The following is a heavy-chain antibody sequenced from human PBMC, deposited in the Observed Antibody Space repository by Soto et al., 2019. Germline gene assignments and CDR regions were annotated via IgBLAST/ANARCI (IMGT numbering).Heavy chain of an antibody. Sequence: EVQLVESGGGLVQPGGSLRLSCAASGFIFSSYGRYWFRQAPGKGLEYVSAISSNGGSTYYANSVKGRFTISRDNSKNTLYLQMGSLRPEDMAVYYCARLIALAGRNWFDPWGQGTLVTVSS. CDR3: ARLIALAGRNWFDP. CDR2: ISSNGGST. CDR1: GFIFSSYG. D-gene: IGHD6-19*01. V-gene: IGHV3-64*01. J-gene: IGHJ5*02.